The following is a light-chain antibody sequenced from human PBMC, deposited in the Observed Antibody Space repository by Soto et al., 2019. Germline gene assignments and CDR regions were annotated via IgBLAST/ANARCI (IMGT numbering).Light chain of an antibody. Sequence: QSALSQPASVSGSPGQSVTISCTGTSSDVGSYNRVSWYQQHPGKAPRVLLYEGTRRPSGVSDRFSGSKPGNTASLTISGLQAEDEADYYCCAFVPSTTASVFRTGTKVTVL. V-gene: IGLV2-23*01. CDR3: CAFVPSTTASV. CDR1: SSDVGSYNR. CDR2: EGT. J-gene: IGLJ1*01.